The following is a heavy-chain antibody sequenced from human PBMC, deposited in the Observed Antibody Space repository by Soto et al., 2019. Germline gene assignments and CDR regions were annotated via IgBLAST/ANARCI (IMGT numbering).Heavy chain of an antibody. CDR1: GGSFSGYY. CDR2: INHSGST. V-gene: IGHV4-34*01. D-gene: IGHD2-2*01. Sequence: ETLSLTCAVYGGSFSGYYWSWVRQPPWKGLEWIGEINHSGSTNYNPSLKSRVTISVDTSKNQFSLKLSSVTAADTAVYYCARGPKTAASYYFDYWGQGTMVTV. CDR3: ARGPKTAASYYFDY. J-gene: IGHJ4*02.